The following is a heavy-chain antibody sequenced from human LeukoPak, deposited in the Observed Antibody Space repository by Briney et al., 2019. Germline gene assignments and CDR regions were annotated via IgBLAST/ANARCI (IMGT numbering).Heavy chain of an antibody. V-gene: IGHV4-39*02. J-gene: IGHJ3*02. CDR2: IYYSGTT. CDR1: GGSISSSSYY. D-gene: IGHD2-21*01. Sequence: SETLSLTCTVSGGSISSSSYYWGWIRQPPGKGLEWIGSIYYSGTTTYNPSLSNRVTISIDTSKNQVFRRLSAVSAADTAVYYCAREAPLYSGTAFDIWGQGTLVTVSS. CDR3: AREAPLYSGTAFDI.